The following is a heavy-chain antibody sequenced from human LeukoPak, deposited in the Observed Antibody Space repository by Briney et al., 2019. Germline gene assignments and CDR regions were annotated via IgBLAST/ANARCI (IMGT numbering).Heavy chain of an antibody. J-gene: IGHJ4*02. CDR1: GFTFSSYS. D-gene: IGHD3-22*01. CDR2: ISSSSSYI. V-gene: IGHV3-21*01. CDR3: ARDLRREGWELSYYDSSGYTPHDY. Sequence: PGGSLRLSCAASGFTFSSYSMNWVRQAPGKGLEWVSSISSSSSYIYYADSVKGRFTISRDNAKNSLYLQMNSLRAEDTAVYYCARDLRREGWELSYYDSSGYTPHDYWGQGTLVTVSS.